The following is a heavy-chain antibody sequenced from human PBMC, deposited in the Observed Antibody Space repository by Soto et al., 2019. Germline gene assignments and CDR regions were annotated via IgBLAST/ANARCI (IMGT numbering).Heavy chain of an antibody. V-gene: IGHV4-39*01. Sequence: QLHLQESGPGLVKPSETLSLTCTVSGDSVTSTSYSWGWIRQPPGKGPEWIGSISHTGNTYYNPSLKSRVTISVDTSKNQFSLKMTSVTAADTAVYYWAGPRLGATYVYHWGQGTLVTVSS. D-gene: IGHD1-26*01. CDR1: GDSVTSTSYS. J-gene: IGHJ5*02. CDR3: AGPRLGATYVYH. CDR2: ISHTGNT.